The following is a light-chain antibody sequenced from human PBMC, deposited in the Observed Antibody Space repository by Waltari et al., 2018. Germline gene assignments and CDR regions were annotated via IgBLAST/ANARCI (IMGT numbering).Light chain of an antibody. CDR2: YAS. CDR1: QVINNY. CDR3: QQYDNFPLT. V-gene: IGKV1-33*01. J-gene: IGKJ4*01. Sequence: DIQMTQSSSSLSASVGDRVTVTCRASQVINNYLSWYQQKPGKAPKRLIYYASSLESGVPSRFSGSGSGTDYTLTINSLQPEDIATYYCQQYDNFPLTFGGGTKVEIK.